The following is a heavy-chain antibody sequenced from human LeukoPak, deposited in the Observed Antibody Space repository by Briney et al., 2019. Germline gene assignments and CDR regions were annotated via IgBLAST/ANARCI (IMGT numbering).Heavy chain of an antibody. CDR3: ARVRIDTARTPDY. J-gene: IGHJ4*02. V-gene: IGHV4-31*03. CDR1: GGSISSGGYY. Sequence: PSETLSHTCTVSGGSISSGGYYWSWIRQHPGKGLEWIGYIYYSGSTYYNPSLKSRVTISVDTSKNQFSLKLSSVTAADTAVYYCARVRIDTARTPDYWGQGTLVTVSS. CDR2: IYYSGST. D-gene: IGHD5-18*01.